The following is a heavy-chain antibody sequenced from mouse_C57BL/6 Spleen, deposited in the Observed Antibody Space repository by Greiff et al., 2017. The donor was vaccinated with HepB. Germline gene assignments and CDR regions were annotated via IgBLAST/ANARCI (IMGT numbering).Heavy chain of an antibody. CDR2: IDPNSGGT. CDR3: ARWGFITTVVAPNYFDY. CDR1: GYTFTSYW. V-gene: IGHV1-72*01. J-gene: IGHJ2*01. Sequence: QVQLQQPGAELVKPGASVKLSCKASGYTFTSYWMHWVKQRPGRGLEWIGRIDPNSGGTKYNEKFKSKATLTVDKPSSTAYMQLSSLTSEDSAVYYCARWGFITTVVAPNYFDYWGQGTTLTVSS. D-gene: IGHD1-1*01.